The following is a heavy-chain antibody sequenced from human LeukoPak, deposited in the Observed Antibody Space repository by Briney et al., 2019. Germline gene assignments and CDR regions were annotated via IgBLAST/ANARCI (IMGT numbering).Heavy chain of an antibody. D-gene: IGHD5-12*01. V-gene: IGHV1-69*13. Sequence: SVKVSCKASGGTFSSYAISWVRQAPGQGLEWMGGIIPIFGTANYAQKFQGRVTITADESTSTAYMELSSLRSEDTAVYYCARGKAGDIVATLGYWGQGTLVTVSS. CDR2: IIPIFGTA. J-gene: IGHJ4*02. CDR1: GGTFSSYA. CDR3: ARGKAGDIVATLGY.